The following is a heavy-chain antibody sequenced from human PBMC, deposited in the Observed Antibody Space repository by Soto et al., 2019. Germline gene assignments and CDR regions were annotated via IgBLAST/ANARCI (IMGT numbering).Heavy chain of an antibody. V-gene: IGHV3-21*06. Sequence: EVHLMESGGGLVKPGGSLRLSCAASEFSLDDFSMNWVRQVPGRGLEWVSSISSRGTYIYYVDSVRGRFTISRDNAKNSLYLQMNSLRAEDTGVYHCARAGDSYGYVVPYHYYSMDVWGQGTTVTVSS. D-gene: IGHD5-18*01. CDR3: ARAGDSYGYVVPYHYYSMDV. J-gene: IGHJ6*02. CDR2: ISSRGTYI. CDR1: EFSLDDFS.